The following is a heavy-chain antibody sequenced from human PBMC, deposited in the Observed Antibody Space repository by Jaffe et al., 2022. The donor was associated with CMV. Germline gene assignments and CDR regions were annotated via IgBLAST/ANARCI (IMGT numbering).Heavy chain of an antibody. V-gene: IGHV3-21*01. D-gene: IGHD3-10*01. Sequence: EVQLVESGGGLVKPGGSLRLSCAASGFTFSSYSMNWVRQAPGKGLEWVSSISSSSSYIYYADSVKGRFTISRDNAKNSLYLQMNSLRAEDTAVYYCARGGSLAEYYYGEHGEYYFDYWGQGTLVTVSS. CDR2: ISSSSSYI. CDR3: ARGGSLAEYYYGEHGEYYFDY. J-gene: IGHJ4*02. CDR1: GFTFSSYS.